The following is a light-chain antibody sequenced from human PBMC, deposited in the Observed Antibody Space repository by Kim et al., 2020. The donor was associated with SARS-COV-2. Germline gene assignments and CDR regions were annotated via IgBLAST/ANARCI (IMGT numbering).Light chain of an antibody. CDR3: SSRDTTANHVV. V-gene: IGLV3-19*01. CDR2: DEN. J-gene: IGLJ2*01. Sequence: ALGQTVRITCQGDSLRRYYASWYHQKPGQAPILVLYDENRRPSGIPDRFSGSTSRSTASLTITGAEAEDEGDYYCSSRDTTANHVVFGGGTQLPS. CDR1: SLRRYY.